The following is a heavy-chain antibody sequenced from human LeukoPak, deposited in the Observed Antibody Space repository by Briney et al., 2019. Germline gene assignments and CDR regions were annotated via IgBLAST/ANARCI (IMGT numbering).Heavy chain of an antibody. J-gene: IGHJ4*02. V-gene: IGHV1-2*02. CDR3: AIDRTKYCSSTSCPLDY. CDR1: GYTFSGYY. CDR2: INPNSGGA. D-gene: IGHD2-2*01. Sequence: ASVKVSCKTSGYTFSGYYMHWVRQAPGQGLEWMGWINPNSGGANYAQKLQGRVTMTRDTSISTAYMELSRLRSDDTAVYYCAIDRTKYCSSTSCPLDYWGQGSLVPVSS.